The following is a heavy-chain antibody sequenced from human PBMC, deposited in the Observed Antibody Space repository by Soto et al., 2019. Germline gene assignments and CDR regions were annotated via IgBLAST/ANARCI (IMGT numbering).Heavy chain of an antibody. CDR1: GFTFSSYS. V-gene: IGHV3-48*01. CDR3: ARELGWEYQPPNWFDP. D-gene: IGHD2-2*01. CDR2: ISSSSSTI. Sequence: GGSLRLSCAASGFTFSSYSMNWVRQAPGKGLEWVSYISSSSSTIYYADSVKGRFTISRDNAKNSLYLQMNSLRAEDTAVYYCARELGWEYQPPNWFDPWGQGTLVTVSS. J-gene: IGHJ5*02.